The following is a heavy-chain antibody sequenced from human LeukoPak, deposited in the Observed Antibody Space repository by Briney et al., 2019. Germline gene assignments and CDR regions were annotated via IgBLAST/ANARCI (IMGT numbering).Heavy chain of an antibody. D-gene: IGHD2-15*01. Sequence: GASVKVSCKASGYTFTGYYMHWVRQAPGQGLEWMGWINPNSGGTNYAQKFQGWVTMTRDTSISTAYMELSRLRSDDTAVYYCARARLGYCSGGSCLLDYWGQGTLVTVSS. CDR3: ARARLGYCSGGSCLLDY. CDR1: GYTFTGYY. J-gene: IGHJ4*02. V-gene: IGHV1-2*04. CDR2: INPNSGGT.